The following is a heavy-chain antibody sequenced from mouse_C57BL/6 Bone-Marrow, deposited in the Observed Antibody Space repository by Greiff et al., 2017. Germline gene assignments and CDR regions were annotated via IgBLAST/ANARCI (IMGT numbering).Heavy chain of an antibody. J-gene: IGHJ4*01. CDR1: GYTFTDYE. CDR2: IDPETGGT. CDR3: TRSRLWSYAMGY. D-gene: IGHD1-1*02. Sequence: VQLQQSGAELVRPGASVTLSCKASGYTFTDYEMHWVKQTPVHGLEWIGAIDPETGGTAYNQKFKGKAILTADKSSSTAYMELRSLTSEDSAVYYCTRSRLWSYAMGYWGQGTSVTVSS. V-gene: IGHV1-15*01.